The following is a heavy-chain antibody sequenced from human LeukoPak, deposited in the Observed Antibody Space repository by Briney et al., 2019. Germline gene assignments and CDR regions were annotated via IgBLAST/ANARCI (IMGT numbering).Heavy chain of an antibody. CDR3: VRSLSRDAFDI. D-gene: IGHD2/OR15-2a*01. V-gene: IGHV4-59*08. CDR1: GGSISSYY. Sequence: SETLSLTCTVSGGSISSYYWSWIRQPPGKGLEWIGYIYYSGSTNYNPSLKSRVTISVDTSKNQFSLKLSSVTAADTAVYYCVRSLSRDAFDIWGQGTMVTVSS. CDR2: IYYSGST. J-gene: IGHJ3*02.